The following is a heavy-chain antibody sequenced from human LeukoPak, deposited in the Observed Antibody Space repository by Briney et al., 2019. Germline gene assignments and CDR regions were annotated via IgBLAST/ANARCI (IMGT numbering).Heavy chain of an antibody. Sequence: GASVKVSCKASGYTFTGYYMHWVRQAPGQGLEWMGWINPNSGGTNYAQKFQGRVTMTRDTSIGTAYMELSRLRSDDTAVYYCARQYGSGSYYYYYYYMDVWGKGTTVTVSS. CDR3: ARQYGSGSYYYYYYYMDV. CDR1: GYTFTGYY. J-gene: IGHJ6*03. V-gene: IGHV1-2*02. D-gene: IGHD3-10*01. CDR2: INPNSGGT.